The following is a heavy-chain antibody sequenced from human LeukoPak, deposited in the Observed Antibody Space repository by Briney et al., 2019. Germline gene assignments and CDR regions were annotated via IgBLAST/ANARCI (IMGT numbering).Heavy chain of an antibody. J-gene: IGHJ3*02. CDR3: ARDLRVPGYMVRGGDAFDI. CDR2: IYYSGST. V-gene: IGHV4-59*01. D-gene: IGHD3-10*01. Sequence: SETLSLTCTVSGGSISSYYWSWIRQPPGKGPEWIGYIYYSGSTNYNPSLKSRVTISVDTSKNQFSLKLSSVTAADTAVYYCARDLRVPGYMVRGGDAFDIWGQGTMVTVSS. CDR1: GGSISSYY.